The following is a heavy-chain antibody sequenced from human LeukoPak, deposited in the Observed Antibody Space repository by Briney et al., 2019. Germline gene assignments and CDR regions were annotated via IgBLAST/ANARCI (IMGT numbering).Heavy chain of an antibody. CDR2: IYAGNGNT. CDR3: ARATYCSQGYDY. CDR1: GYTFTSYS. Sequence: ASVKVSCKASGYTFTSYSMHWVRQAPGQRLEWMGWIYAGNGNTKYSQKFQGRVTITRDTSASTAYMELSSLRSEDTAVYFCARATYCSQGYDYWGQGTLVTVSS. J-gene: IGHJ4*02. D-gene: IGHD2-21*01. V-gene: IGHV1-3*01.